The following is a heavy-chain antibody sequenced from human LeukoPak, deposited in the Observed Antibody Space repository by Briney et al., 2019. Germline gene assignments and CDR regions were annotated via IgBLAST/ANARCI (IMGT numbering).Heavy chain of an antibody. CDR2: IYYSGST. Sequence: KPSETLSLTCTVSGGSISSSSYYWGWIRQPPGKGLEWIGSIYYSGSTYYNPSLRSRVTISVDTSKNQFSLKLSSVTAADTAVYYCARHLRTVVTPVGPWGQGTLVTVSS. V-gene: IGHV4-39*01. J-gene: IGHJ5*02. CDR3: ARHLRTVVTPVGP. D-gene: IGHD4-23*01. CDR1: GGSISSSSYY.